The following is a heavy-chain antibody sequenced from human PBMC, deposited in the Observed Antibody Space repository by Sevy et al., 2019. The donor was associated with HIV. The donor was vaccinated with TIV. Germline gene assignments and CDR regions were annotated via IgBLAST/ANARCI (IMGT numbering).Heavy chain of an antibody. CDR2: VSYAGSHK. J-gene: IGHJ3*01. D-gene: IGHD2-15*01. CDR3: AKGSRATGSALDV. Sequence: GGSLRLSCAVSGFTFSSYGMHWVRQAPGKGLEWVAVVSYAGSHKYYGESVKGRFTISRDNSKNTVSLQMNSLRDEDTAVYYCAKGSRATGSALDVWGQGTMVTVSS. CDR1: GFTFSSYG. V-gene: IGHV3-30*18.